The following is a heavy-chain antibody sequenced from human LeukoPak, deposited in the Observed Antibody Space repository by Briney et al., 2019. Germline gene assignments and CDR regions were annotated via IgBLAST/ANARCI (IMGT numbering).Heavy chain of an antibody. D-gene: IGHD3-16*02. Sequence: GRSLRLSCAASGFTFDDYAMHWVRQAPGKGLEWASGISWNSGSIGYADSVKGRFTISRDNAKNSLYLQMNSLRAEDTALYYCAKVGGPYDYVWGSYRYSNGVFDYWGQGTLVTVSS. CDR3: AKVGGPYDYVWGSYRYSNGVFDY. CDR1: GFTFDDYA. CDR2: ISWNSGSI. V-gene: IGHV3-9*01. J-gene: IGHJ4*02.